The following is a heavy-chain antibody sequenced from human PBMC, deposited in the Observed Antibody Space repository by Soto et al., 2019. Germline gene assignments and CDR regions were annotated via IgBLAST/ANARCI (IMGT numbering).Heavy chain of an antibody. D-gene: IGHD6-13*01. CDR1: GFTFSSYA. CDR3: ARGYSSSWDWGYYYYYGMDV. J-gene: IGHJ6*02. V-gene: IGHV3-23*01. Sequence: GGSLRLSCAASGFTFSSYAMSWVRQAPGKGLEWVSAISGSGGSTYYADSVKGRFTISRDNSKNTLYLQMNSLRAEDTAVYYCARGYSSSWDWGYYYYYGMDVWGQGTTVTVSS. CDR2: ISGSGGST.